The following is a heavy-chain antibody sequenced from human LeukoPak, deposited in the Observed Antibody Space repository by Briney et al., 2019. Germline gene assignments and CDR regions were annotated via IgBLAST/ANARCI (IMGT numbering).Heavy chain of an antibody. D-gene: IGHD3-22*01. CDR1: GYTFTGYF. CDR2: INPSGGST. V-gene: IGHV1-46*01. CDR3: ARCYDSSGSHLYF. J-gene: IGHJ4*02. Sequence: ASVKVSCKASGYTFTGYFLHWVRQAPGQGLEWMGIINPSGGSTSYAQKFQGRVTMTRDTSTSTVYMELSSLRSEDTAVYYCARCYDSSGSHLYFLGQGTLVTVSS.